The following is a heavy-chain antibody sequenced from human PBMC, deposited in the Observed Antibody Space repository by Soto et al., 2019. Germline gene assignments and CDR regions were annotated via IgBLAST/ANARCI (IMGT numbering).Heavy chain of an antibody. CDR1: GYPFSKYG. CDR2: IKPNNGDT. D-gene: IGHD5-12*01. CDR3: ATSYDSGFDP. J-gene: IGHJ5*02. V-gene: IGHV1-18*04. Sequence: QLQLVQSGAEVESPGASVRVSCKAYGYPFSKYGISWIRQAPGQGLEWMGWIKPNNGDTNYAQKFQGRVIMTKDTSSNTAYVELRSLRSDDPAVYYCATSYDSGFDPWGEGTMVSVSS.